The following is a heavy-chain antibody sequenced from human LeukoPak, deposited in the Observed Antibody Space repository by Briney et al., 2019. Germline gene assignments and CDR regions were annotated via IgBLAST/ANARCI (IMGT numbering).Heavy chain of an antibody. CDR1: GFPFTTYA. CDR2: ISGGGDKA. J-gene: IGHJ3*01. Sequence: PGGSLRLSCAASGFPFTTYAINWVRQAPGKGLEWVSGISGGGDKAFYADSVNGRSTISRHNSENTVSLQMRSLRAEDTALYYCAKDLALAGTGGGFDVWGQGTRVAVSS. V-gene: IGHV3-23*01. CDR3: AKDLALAGTGGGFDV. D-gene: IGHD6-19*01.